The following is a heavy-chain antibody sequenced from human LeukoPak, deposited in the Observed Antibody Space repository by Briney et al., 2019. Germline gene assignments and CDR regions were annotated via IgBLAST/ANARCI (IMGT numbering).Heavy chain of an antibody. CDR1: GGSINSYY. D-gene: IGHD3-10*01. CDR3: ARGGGYGSGSPGIHYYYYMDV. Sequence: SETLSLTCTVSGGSINSYYWSWIRQPPGKGLEWIGYIYYSGSTNYNPSLKSRVTISADTSKNQLSLKLSSVTAADTAVYYCARGGGYGSGSPGIHYYYYMDVWGKGTTVTVSS. CDR2: IYYSGST. V-gene: IGHV4-59*12. J-gene: IGHJ6*03.